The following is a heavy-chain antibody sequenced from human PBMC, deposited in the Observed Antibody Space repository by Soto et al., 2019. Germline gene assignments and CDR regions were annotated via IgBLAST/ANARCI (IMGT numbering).Heavy chain of an antibody. J-gene: IGHJ6*02. D-gene: IGHD3-10*01. CDR1: GFIISSNN. Sequence: EVQLEDTGGGLIQPGGSLRLSCAASGFIISSNNMNWVRQAPGKGLEWVSIIYSGDSTSYAGSVKGRFTISRDNSKNTVLLQMTSLRAEDTAVYYCARNKPGNYGMDVWGRGTTVTVSS. CDR2: IYSGDST. CDR3: ARNKPGNYGMDV. V-gene: IGHV3-53*02.